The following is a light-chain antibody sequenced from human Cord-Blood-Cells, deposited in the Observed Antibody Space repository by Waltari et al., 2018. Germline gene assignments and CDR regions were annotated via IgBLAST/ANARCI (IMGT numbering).Light chain of an antibody. Sequence: QSALTQPRSVSGSPGQSVTISCPATSSDVGGYNYVSCYQQHPGKAPKLMIYDVSKRPSGVPDRFSGSKSGNTASLTISGLQAEDEADYYCCSYAGSYTYVFGTGTKVTAL. V-gene: IGLV2-11*01. J-gene: IGLJ1*01. CDR1: SSDVGGYNY. CDR3: CSYAGSYTYV. CDR2: DVS.